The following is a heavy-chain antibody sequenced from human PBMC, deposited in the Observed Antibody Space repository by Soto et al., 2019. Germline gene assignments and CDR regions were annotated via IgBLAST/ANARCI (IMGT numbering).Heavy chain of an antibody. D-gene: IGHD3-10*01. J-gene: IGHJ4*02. V-gene: IGHV3-53*05. CDR1: GFTVSSNY. CDR3: ARVRVIRGVIPSHFGL. Sequence: LRLSCAASGFTVSSNYMTWVRQAPGKGLEWVSIIYNCGSTYYADSVKGRFTISRDNSKNTLFLQMNSLRSDDTAVYYCARVRVIRGVIPSHFGLWGQGTQVTVSS. CDR2: IYNCGST.